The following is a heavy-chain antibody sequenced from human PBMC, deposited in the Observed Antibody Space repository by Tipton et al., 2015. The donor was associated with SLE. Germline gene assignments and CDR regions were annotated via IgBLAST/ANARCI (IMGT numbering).Heavy chain of an antibody. CDR2: MYYSGST. V-gene: IGHV4-39*07. CDR1: GDSIISSSYY. Sequence: VKPSETLSLTCSVSGDSIISSSYYWGWIRQPPGKGLEWIGSMYYSGSTYYNPSLKSRVTISADTSKNQFSLKLNSVTAADTAVYYCARSYYDFWSASVRGYFDYWGQGTLVTVSS. CDR3: ARSYYDFWSASVRGYFDY. D-gene: IGHD3-3*01. J-gene: IGHJ4*02.